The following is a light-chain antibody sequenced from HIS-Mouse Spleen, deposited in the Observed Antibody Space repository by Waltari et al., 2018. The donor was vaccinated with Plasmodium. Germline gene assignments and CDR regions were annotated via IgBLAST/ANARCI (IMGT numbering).Light chain of an antibody. V-gene: IGKV1-9*01. Sequence: DIQLTQSPSFLSASVRDRVTITCRASQGISSYLACYQQKPGKAPKLLIYAASTLQSGVPSRFSGSGSGTEFTLTISSLQPEDFATYYCQQLNSYPYTFGQGTKLEIK. CDR3: QQLNSYPYT. CDR2: AAS. J-gene: IGKJ2*01. CDR1: QGISSY.